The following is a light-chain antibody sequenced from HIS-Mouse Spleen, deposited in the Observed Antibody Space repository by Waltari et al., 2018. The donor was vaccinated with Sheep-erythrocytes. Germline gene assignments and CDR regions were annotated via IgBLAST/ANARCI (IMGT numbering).Light chain of an antibody. V-gene: IGLV2-11*01. CDR3: CSYAGSYNHV. Sequence: QSALTQPRSVSGSPGQSVTISCTGTSSDVGGYNFVSWYQQHPGKAPKPMIYDVSKRPSGVPDRFSGPKSGNTASLTISGLQAEDEADYYCCSYAGSYNHVFATGTKVTVL. CDR2: DVS. J-gene: IGLJ1*01. CDR1: SSDVGGYNF.